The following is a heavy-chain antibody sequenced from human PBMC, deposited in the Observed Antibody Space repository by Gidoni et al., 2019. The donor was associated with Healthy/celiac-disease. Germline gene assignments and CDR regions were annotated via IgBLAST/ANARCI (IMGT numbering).Heavy chain of an antibody. V-gene: IGHV3-30*03. CDR2: ISYDGSNK. Sequence: QVQLVEFGGGLVQPGRSLRLPCPASGFTFSSYGMHWVRQAPGKGLEWVAVISYDGSNKYYADAVKGRFTISRDNSKNTLYLQMNSLGAEDTAVYYCADSSGYYYGMDVWGKGTTVTVSS. CDR3: ADSSGYYYGMDV. CDR1: GFTFSSYG. D-gene: IGHD6-6*01. J-gene: IGHJ6*04.